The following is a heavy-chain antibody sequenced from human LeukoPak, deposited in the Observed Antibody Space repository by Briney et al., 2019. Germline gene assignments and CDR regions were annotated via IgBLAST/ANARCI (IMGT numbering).Heavy chain of an antibody. Sequence: GGSLRLSCAASGFTFSSYAMSWVRQAPGKGQEWVSAISGSGGSTYYADSVKGRFTISRDNSKNTLYLQMNNLRAEDTAVYYCANVKANPRPLDYWGQGTLVTVSS. CDR3: ANVKANPRPLDY. CDR2: ISGSGGST. V-gene: IGHV3-23*01. J-gene: IGHJ4*02. CDR1: GFTFSSYA.